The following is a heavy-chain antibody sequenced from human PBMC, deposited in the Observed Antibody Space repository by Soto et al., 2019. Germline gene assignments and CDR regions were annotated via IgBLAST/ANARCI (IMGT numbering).Heavy chain of an antibody. V-gene: IGHV1-18*01. CDR1: GYNFITYG. D-gene: IGHD2-21*02. CDR3: ARTEPVVVTAHFDY. J-gene: IGHJ4*02. Sequence: QVQLVQSGAEVKKPGASVKVSCKASGYNFITYGISWVRQAPGQGLEWMGWISAYRGNTNYAQKFQGRVTMTTDTSTRTAYMELRSLRSDDTAVYYCARTEPVVVTAHFDYWGQGTLVTVSS. CDR2: ISAYRGNT.